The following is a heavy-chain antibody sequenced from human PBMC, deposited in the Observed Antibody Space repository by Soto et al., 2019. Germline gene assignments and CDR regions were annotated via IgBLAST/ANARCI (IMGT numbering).Heavy chain of an antibody. D-gene: IGHD6-13*01. CDR2: ISGSGGST. CDR1: GFTFSSYA. V-gene: IGHV3-23*01. Sequence: GGSLRLSCAASGFTFSSYAMSWVRQAPGKGLEWVSAISGSGGSTYYADSVKGRFTISRDSSKKTLYLQMNSLRAEDTAVYYCAKEGSSQYYYYGMDVWGQGTTVTVSS. J-gene: IGHJ6*02. CDR3: AKEGSSQYYYYGMDV.